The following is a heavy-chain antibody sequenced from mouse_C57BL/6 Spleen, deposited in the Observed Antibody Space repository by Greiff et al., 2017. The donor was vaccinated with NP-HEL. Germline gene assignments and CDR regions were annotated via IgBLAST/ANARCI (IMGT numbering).Heavy chain of an antibody. D-gene: IGHD2-5*01. Sequence: EVQLQESGPGLVKPSQSLSLTCSVTGYSITSGYYWNWIRQFPGNKLEWMGYISYDGSNNYNPSLKNRISITRDTSKNQFFLKLNSVTTEDTATYYCARKSNFYFDYWGQGTTLTVSS. CDR2: ISYDGSN. CDR3: ARKSNFYFDY. CDR1: GYSITSGYY. V-gene: IGHV3-6*01. J-gene: IGHJ2*01.